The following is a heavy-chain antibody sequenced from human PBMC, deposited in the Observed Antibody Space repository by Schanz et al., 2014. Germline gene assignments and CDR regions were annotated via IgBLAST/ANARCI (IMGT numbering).Heavy chain of an antibody. J-gene: IGHJ3*02. D-gene: IGHD6-19*01. V-gene: IGHV1-69*09. CDR3: ARGLGDERWLDLNEAFDI. CDR1: GYTFTSYY. CDR2: IIPILGIT. Sequence: QVQLVQSGAEVKKPGASVKVSCKASGYTFTSYYMHWVRQAPGQGLEWMGRIIPILGITNVAQTFQDRVTSTADKTTSTAYMELSRLRSEDTAVYYCARGLGDERWLDLNEAFDIWGQGTIDTVSS.